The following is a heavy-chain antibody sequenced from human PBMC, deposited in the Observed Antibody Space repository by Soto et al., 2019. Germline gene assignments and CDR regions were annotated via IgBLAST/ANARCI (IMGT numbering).Heavy chain of an antibody. J-gene: IGHJ4*02. CDR3: ARDRSGWSPGEVPFPLDF. Sequence: VQLAESGGGGVEPGRSLRLSCVASGLSFDDFAMHWVRQAPGKGLEWVSGINWNDKTGGYADPVRGRFIVSRDNAKNSLYLQMNSLRVEDTAIYSCARDRSGWSPGEVPFPLDFRGQGTLVTVSS. V-gene: IGHV3-9*01. CDR1: GLSFDDFA. CDR2: INWNDKTG. D-gene: IGHD3-10*01.